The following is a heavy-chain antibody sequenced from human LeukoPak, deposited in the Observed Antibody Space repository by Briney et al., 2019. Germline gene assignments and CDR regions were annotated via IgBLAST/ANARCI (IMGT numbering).Heavy chain of an antibody. J-gene: IGHJ3*02. CDR1: GGSFSGYY. Sequence: PSETLSLTCAVYGGSFSGYYWSWIRQPPGKGLEWIGEINHSGSTNYNPSLKSRVTISVDTSKNQFSLKLSSVTAADTAVYYCARGGTVYDYYDSSGYLAFDIWGQGTMVTVSS. CDR2: INHSGST. D-gene: IGHD3-22*01. CDR3: ARGGTVYDYYDSSGYLAFDI. V-gene: IGHV4-34*01.